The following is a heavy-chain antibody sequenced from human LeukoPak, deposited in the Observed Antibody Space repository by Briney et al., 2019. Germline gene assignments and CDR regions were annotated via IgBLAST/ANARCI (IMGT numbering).Heavy chain of an antibody. V-gene: IGHV4-38-2*02. CDR1: GYSISSGYY. CDR2: IYYNGNT. CDR3: GRLDDYDYSAW. Sequence: SETLSLTCTVSGYSISSGYYWGWIRQPPGKGLEWIGSIYYNGNTYYNPSLKSRVTISVDTSKNQFSLKLNSVTAADTAVYFCGRLDDYDYSAWWGQGILVTVSS. D-gene: IGHD3-22*01. J-gene: IGHJ4*02.